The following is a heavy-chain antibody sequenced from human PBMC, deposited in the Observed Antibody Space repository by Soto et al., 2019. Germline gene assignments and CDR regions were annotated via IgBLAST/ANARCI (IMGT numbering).Heavy chain of an antibody. V-gene: IGHV5-51*01. Sequence: GSLKISCRGSGYSFTSYWIGWVRQMPGKGLEWMGIIYPGDSDTRYSPSFQGQVTISADKSISTAYLQWSSLKASDTAMYYCARHGGVASHGGSSGQLLAPISTYEYCMVVWRQG. D-gene: IGHD6-25*01. J-gene: IGHJ6*02. CDR2: IYPGDSDT. CDR3: ARHGGVASHGGSSGQLLAPISTYEYCMVV. CDR1: GYSFTSYW.